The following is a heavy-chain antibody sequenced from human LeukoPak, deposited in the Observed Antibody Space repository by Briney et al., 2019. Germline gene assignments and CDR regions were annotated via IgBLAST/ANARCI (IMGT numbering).Heavy chain of an antibody. Sequence: ASVKVSCKASGYIFTTYHMHWVRQAPGQGLEWMGIINPSGGSTSYAQNFQGRVTMTRDTSTSTVYMELSSLRSEDTAVYYCARRLEISSGWPPYYYYYMDVWGKGTTVTVSS. J-gene: IGHJ6*03. V-gene: IGHV1-46*01. CDR1: GYIFTTYH. CDR3: ARRLEISSGWPPYYYYYMDV. CDR2: INPSGGST. D-gene: IGHD6-19*01.